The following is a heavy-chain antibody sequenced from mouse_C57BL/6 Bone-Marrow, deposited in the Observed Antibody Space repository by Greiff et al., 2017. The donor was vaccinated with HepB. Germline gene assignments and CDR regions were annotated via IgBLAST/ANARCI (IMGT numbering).Heavy chain of an antibody. CDR3: ARGGRWDY. V-gene: IGHV1-69*01. CDR2: IDPSDSYT. Sequence: VQLQQPGAALVMPGASVKLSCKASGYTFTSYWMHWVKQRPGHCLEWFGEIDPSDSYTNYNQKFKGKSTLTVDKSSSTAYMQLSSLTSEDSAVYYCARGGRWDYWGQGTTLTVSS. J-gene: IGHJ2*01. CDR1: GYTFTSYW. D-gene: IGHD1-1*01.